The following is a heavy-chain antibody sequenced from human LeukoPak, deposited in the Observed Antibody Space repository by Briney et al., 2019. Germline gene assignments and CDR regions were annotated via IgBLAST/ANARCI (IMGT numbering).Heavy chain of an antibody. CDR1: GGSFSVYY. CDR3: ARHAYYYGSGSYYNRWFDP. D-gene: IGHD3-10*01. CDR2: INHSGST. J-gene: IGHJ5*02. V-gene: IGHV4-34*01. Sequence: PSETLSLTCAVYGGSFSVYYWSWIRQPPGKGLEWIGEINHSGSTNYNPSLKSRVTISVDTSKNQFSLKLSSVTAADTAVYYCARHAYYYGSGSYYNRWFDPWGQGTLVTVSS.